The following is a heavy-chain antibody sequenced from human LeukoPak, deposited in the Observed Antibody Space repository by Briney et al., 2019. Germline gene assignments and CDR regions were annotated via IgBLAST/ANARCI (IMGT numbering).Heavy chain of an antibody. Sequence: GGSLRLSCAASGFTFSSHYMSWVRQAPGKGLEWVSSITSSSSYIYYADSVKGRFTISRDNAKNSLYLQMDSLRVEDTAEYYCARDPYSGNYGAYYYYYMDVWGKGTTVTVSS. J-gene: IGHJ6*03. CDR2: ITSSSSYI. V-gene: IGHV3-21*06. CDR3: ARDPYSGNYGAYYYYYMDV. CDR1: GFTFSSHY. D-gene: IGHD1-26*01.